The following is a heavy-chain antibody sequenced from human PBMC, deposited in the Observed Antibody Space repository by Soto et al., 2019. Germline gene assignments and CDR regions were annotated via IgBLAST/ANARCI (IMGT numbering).Heavy chain of an antibody. Sequence: ASVKVSCKASGGTISSYAISWVRQAPGQGLEWMGGIIPIIGIINYAQKFQGRVTITADKFTGTAYMELTRLRSDDTAVYYCAGDPDSHYNDSHASSYPWGQGTLVTVPS. CDR2: IIPIIGII. J-gene: IGHJ5*02. D-gene: IGHD3-22*01. CDR3: AGDPDSHYNDSHASSYP. V-gene: IGHV1-69*10. CDR1: GGTISSYA.